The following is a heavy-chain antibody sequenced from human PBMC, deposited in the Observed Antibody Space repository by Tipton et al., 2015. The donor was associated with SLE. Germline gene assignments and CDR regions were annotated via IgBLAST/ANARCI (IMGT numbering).Heavy chain of an antibody. CDR1: GGSISSRNYY. J-gene: IGHJ3*02. CDR2: FYSSGT. D-gene: IGHD1-26*01. V-gene: IGHV4-61*09. CDR3: ASGGYYVGAFDI. Sequence: TLSLTCIVSGGSISSRNYYWSWIRQPAGKGLEWIGHFYSSGTNYNPSLMSRVTISADMSKNHFSLKLSSVTAADTAVYYCASGGYYVGAFDIWGQGKMVTVSS.